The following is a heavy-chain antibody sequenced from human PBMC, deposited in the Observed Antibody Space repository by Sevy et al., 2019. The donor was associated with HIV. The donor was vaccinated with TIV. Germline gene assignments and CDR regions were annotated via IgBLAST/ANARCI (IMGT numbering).Heavy chain of an antibody. V-gene: IGHV3-23*01. CDR1: GFTFNKYS. CDR2: LSFGCGEI. CDR3: AREGCTKPHDY. D-gene: IGHD2-8*01. J-gene: IGHJ4*02. Sequence: GGSLRLSCAASGFTFNKYSMSWVRQPPGKGLEWVATLSFGCGEINYADSVKGRLTISRTNSKNSFYLQMNNLRAEDTALYYCAREGCTKPHDYWGQGTLVTVSS.